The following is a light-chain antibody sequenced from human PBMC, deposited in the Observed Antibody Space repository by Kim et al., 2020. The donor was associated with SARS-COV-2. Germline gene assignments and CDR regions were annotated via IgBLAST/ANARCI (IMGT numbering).Light chain of an antibody. CDR3: QPPDSSATYRV. J-gene: IGLJ3*02. V-gene: IGLV3-25*03. CDR1: ELPRQY. Sequence: SYELTQPPSVSVSPGQTARITCSGDELPRQYSYWYQQKPGQAPVLVIYKDTERPSGIPERFSGSSSGTTVTLTISGVQAEDEADYYCQPPDSSATYRVFGGGTQLTVL. CDR2: KDT.